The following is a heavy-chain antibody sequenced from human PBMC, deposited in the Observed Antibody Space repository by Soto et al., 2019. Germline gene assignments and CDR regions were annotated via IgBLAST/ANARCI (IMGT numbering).Heavy chain of an antibody. J-gene: IGHJ5*02. V-gene: IGHV1-69*06. CDR2: IIPIFGTA. CDR3: AREAPHYKDSMFDT. D-gene: IGHD3-22*01. CDR1: GGPFSGYA. Sequence: SVQVSCKASGGPFSGYAIGWVRQAPGQGLEWMGGIIPIFGTANYAQKFQGRVTITADKSTSTAYMELSSLRSEDTAVYYCAREAPHYKDSMFDTCGQVTLFTLSS.